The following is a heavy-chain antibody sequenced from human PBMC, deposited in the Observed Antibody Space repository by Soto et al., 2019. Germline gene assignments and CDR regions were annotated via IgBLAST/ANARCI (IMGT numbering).Heavy chain of an antibody. V-gene: IGHV4-30-2*01. CDR2: IYHSGST. CDR3: ARGQVVPAQH. Sequence: QLQLQESGPGLVKPSQTLSLTCAVSGGSISSGGYSWSWIRQPPGKGLEWIGYIYHSGSTYYNPSLKSRVTTSVDRSKNQFSLKLSSVTAADTGVYYCARGQVVPAQHWGQGTLVTVSS. CDR1: GGSISSGGYS. J-gene: IGHJ4*02. D-gene: IGHD2-15*01.